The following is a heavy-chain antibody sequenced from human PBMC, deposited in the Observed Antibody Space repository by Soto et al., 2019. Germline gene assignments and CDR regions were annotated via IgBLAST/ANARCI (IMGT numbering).Heavy chain of an antibody. J-gene: IGHJ4*02. V-gene: IGHV3-33*01. CDR1: GFTFNSYG. CDR2: IWYDGSNK. Sequence: QVQLVESGGGVVQPGRSLRLSCAASGFTFNSYGMHWVRQAPGKGLEWVAVIWYDGSNKYYADSVKGRFTISRDNSKNTLCLQMNSLRAEDTAVFYCAGGGIGDPDYWGQGTMVTVSS. CDR3: AGGGIGDPDY. D-gene: IGHD3-16*01.